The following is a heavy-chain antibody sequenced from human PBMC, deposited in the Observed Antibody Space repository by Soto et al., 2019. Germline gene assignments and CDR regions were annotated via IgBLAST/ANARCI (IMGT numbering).Heavy chain of an antibody. V-gene: IGHV1-18*01. CDR1: GYTFTRSG. J-gene: IGHJ6*02. Sequence: QVQLVQSGAEVKKPGASVTVSCKASGYTFTRSGLSWVRQDPGQGLEWMGWFSTYNDDTNYAQTFQGRVTMTTDTSTSTVHMEVRSLRSDDTAVYYCAREGVAPYDYYGMDVWGQGTPVTVSS. CDR2: FSTYNDDT. CDR3: AREGVAPYDYYGMDV. D-gene: IGHD2-2*01.